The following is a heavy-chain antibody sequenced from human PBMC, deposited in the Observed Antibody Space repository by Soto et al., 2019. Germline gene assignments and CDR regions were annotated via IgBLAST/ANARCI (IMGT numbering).Heavy chain of an antibody. CDR1: GGSFSGYY. CDR3: ARYGKVGRYSHGFGEKYYYYGMDV. J-gene: IGHJ6*02. CDR2: INHSGST. Sequence: PSETLSLTCAVYGGSFSGYYWSWIRQPPGKGLEWIGEINHSGSTNYNPSLKSRVTISVDTSKNQFSLKLSSVTAADTAVYYCARYGKVGRYSHGFGEKYYYYGMDVWGQGTTVTVSS. D-gene: IGHD5-18*01. V-gene: IGHV4-34*01.